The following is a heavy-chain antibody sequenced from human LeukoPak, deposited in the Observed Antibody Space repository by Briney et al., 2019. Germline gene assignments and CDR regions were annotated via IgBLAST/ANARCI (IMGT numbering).Heavy chain of an antibody. V-gene: IGHV4-59*01. Sequence: SETLSLTCTVSGGSISSYYWSWIRQPPGKGLEWIGYIYYSGSTNYNPSLKSRVTISVDTSKNQFSLKPSSVTAADTAVYYCAREGVYSSPFDYWGQGTLVTVSS. J-gene: IGHJ4*02. CDR1: GGSISSYY. D-gene: IGHD6-13*01. CDR3: AREGVYSSPFDY. CDR2: IYYSGST.